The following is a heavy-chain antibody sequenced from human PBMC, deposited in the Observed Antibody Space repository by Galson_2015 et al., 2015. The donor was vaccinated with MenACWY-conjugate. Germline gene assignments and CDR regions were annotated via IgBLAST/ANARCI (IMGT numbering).Heavy chain of an antibody. D-gene: IGHD2/OR15-2a*01. CDR2: IRGSGDGT. J-gene: IGHJ4*02. CDR1: GFAFSNYN. V-gene: IGHV3-64D*06. Sequence: SLRLSCAASGFAFSNYNLHWVRQAPGKGLEYAAAIRGSGDGTYYADSVKGRFTISRDNSKNTLSLHMSSLRTEDTAVYYCVVNSYGSWGQGTLVTVSS. CDR3: VVNSYGS.